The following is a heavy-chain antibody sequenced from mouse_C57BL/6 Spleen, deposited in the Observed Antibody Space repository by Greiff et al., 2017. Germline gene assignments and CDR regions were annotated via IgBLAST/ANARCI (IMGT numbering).Heavy chain of an antibody. CDR2: IYPGSGNT. J-gene: IGHJ1*03. D-gene: IGHD2-4*01. Sequence: VQLQQSGPELVKPGASVKISCKASGYTFTDYYINWVKQRPGQGLGWIGWIYPGSGNTKYNAKFKGKATLTVDTSSSTAYLQLSSLTSEDSAVYFCARRGLRQCWYFGVWGTGTTVTVSS. V-gene: IGHV1-84*01. CDR1: GYTFTDYY. CDR3: ARRGLRQCWYFGV.